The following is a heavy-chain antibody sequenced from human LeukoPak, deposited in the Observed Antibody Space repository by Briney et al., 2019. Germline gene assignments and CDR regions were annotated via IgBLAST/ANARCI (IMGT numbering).Heavy chain of an antibody. CDR3: ARGGSGYSYGKIDS. CDR2: VYNSGST. V-gene: IGHV4-59*01. D-gene: IGHD5-18*01. Sequence: SETLSLTCTVSGGSISNYYWSWIRQPPGKGLEWLGYVYNSGSTHYNPSLKSRITISADTSKNQFSLSLTSVTAADTAVYYCARGGSGYSYGKIDSWGQGILVTVSS. J-gene: IGHJ4*02. CDR1: GGSISNYY.